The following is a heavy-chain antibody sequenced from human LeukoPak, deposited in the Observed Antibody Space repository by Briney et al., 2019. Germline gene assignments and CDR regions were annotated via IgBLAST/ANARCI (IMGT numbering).Heavy chain of an antibody. V-gene: IGHV3-23*01. CDR2: ITGSGGST. CDR1: GFTFSTYG. J-gene: IGHJ4*02. Sequence: GGSLRLSCVASGFTFSTYGMSWVRQAPGKGLEWVSAITGSGGSTYYADSVKGRFTISRDNSKNTLYLQMNSLRAEDTAVYYCARGHYGLDCWGQGTLVIVSS. D-gene: IGHD4-17*01. CDR3: ARGHYGLDC.